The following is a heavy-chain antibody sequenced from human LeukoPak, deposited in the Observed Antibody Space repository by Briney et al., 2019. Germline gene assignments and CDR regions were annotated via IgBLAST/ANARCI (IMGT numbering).Heavy chain of an antibody. CDR1: GFTFSSYA. D-gene: IGHD2-2*01. Sequence: GGSLRLSCAASGFTFSSYAMSWVRQAPGKGLEWVSAISGSGGSTYYADSVKGRFTISRDNSKNTLYPQMNSLRAEDTAVYYCAKAYQLLGDFDYWGQGTLVTVSS. V-gene: IGHV3-23*01. CDR2: ISGSGGST. J-gene: IGHJ4*02. CDR3: AKAYQLLGDFDY.